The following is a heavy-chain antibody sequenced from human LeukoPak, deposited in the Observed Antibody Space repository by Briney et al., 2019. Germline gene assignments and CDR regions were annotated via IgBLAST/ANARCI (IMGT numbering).Heavy chain of an antibody. J-gene: IGHJ6*02. CDR1: GYTLTELS. CDR2: FDPEDGET. Sequence: ASAKVSCKVSGYTLTELSMHWVRQAPGKGLEWMGGFDPEDGETIYAQKFQGRVTMTEDTSTDTAYMELSSLRSDDTAIYYCACLYQWQVSYYSHGMDVWGQGTTVTVSS. V-gene: IGHV1-24*01. CDR3: ACLYQWQVSYYSHGMDV. D-gene: IGHD6-19*01.